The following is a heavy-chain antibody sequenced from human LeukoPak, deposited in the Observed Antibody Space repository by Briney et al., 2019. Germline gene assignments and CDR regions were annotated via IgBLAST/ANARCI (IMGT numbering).Heavy chain of an antibody. V-gene: IGHV3-33*01. CDR2: IWYDGSNK. D-gene: IGHD2-2*01. J-gene: IGHJ6*03. Sequence: GGSLRLSCAASGFTFSSYGMHWVRQAPGKGLEWVAVIWYDGSNKYYADSVKGRFTISRDNSKNTLYLQMNSLRAEDTAVYYCAREVVVVPAAVYYMDVWGKGTTVTVSS. CDR1: GFTFSSYG. CDR3: AREVVVVPAAVYYMDV.